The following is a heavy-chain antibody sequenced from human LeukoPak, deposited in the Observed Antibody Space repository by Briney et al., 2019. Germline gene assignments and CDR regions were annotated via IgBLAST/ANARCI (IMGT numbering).Heavy chain of an antibody. CDR2: IYHSGST. CDR1: GYSISSGYY. Sequence: SETQSLTCTVSGYSISSGYYWGWIRQPPGKGLEWIGSIYHSGSTYYNPSLKSRVTISVDTSKNQFSLKLSSVTAADTAVYYCARDTSLWGVAATHNWFDPRGQGTLVTVSS. V-gene: IGHV4-38-2*02. D-gene: IGHD2-15*01. J-gene: IGHJ5*02. CDR3: ARDTSLWGVAATHNWFDP.